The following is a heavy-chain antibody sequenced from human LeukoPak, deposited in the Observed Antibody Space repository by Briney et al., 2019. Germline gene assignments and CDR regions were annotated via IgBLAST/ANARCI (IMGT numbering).Heavy chain of an antibody. Sequence: SETLSLTCAVYGGSFSGYYWSWIRQPPGKGLEWIGEINHSGSTNYNPSLKSRVTISVDTSKNQFSLKLSSVTAADTAVYYCARQVLTVYYFDYRGQGTLVTVSS. CDR1: GGSFSGYY. J-gene: IGHJ4*02. CDR2: INHSGST. CDR3: ARQVLTVYYFDY. D-gene: IGHD3-9*01. V-gene: IGHV4-34*01.